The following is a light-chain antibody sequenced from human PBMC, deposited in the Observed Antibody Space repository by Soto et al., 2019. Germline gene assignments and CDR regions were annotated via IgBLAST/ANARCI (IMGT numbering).Light chain of an antibody. V-gene: IGLV2-11*01. CDR2: DVS. CDR3: CAYAGSFTYV. Sequence: AQPRSVSECTAQSATIYCNGNNTDVGGYDRVSWYQQKTGKVPKLLIHDVSQRPSGVPDRFSGSRSANTASLTISGLQADGEADYYCCAYAGSFTYVFGVGSKATVL. J-gene: IGLJ1*01. CDR1: NTDVGGYDR.